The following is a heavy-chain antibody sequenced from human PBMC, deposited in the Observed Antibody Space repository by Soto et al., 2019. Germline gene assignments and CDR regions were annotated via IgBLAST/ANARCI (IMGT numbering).Heavy chain of an antibody. CDR2: ISSSSSYI. Sequence: GGSLRLSCAASGFTFSSYSMNWVRQAPGKGLEWVSSISSSSSYIYYADSVKGRFTISRDNAKNSLYLQMNSLRAEDTAVYYCARELEQQLVNAFDIWGQGTMVTVSS. CDR3: ARELEQQLVNAFDI. D-gene: IGHD6-13*01. CDR1: GFTFSSYS. V-gene: IGHV3-21*01. J-gene: IGHJ3*02.